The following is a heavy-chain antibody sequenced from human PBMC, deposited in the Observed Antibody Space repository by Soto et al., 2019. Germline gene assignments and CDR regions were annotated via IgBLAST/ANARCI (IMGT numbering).Heavy chain of an antibody. CDR3: VRGQFSAFGS. CDR1: GDSVSRNGVA. Sequence: QVQLHQSGPGLVKPSQTLSPTCAIAGDSVSRNGVAWNWIRQSPSRGPVWLGRTSYRSKWSSDYAVSVKSRIAIHPGTSECQVTLHMNSVTPEDTVVFYCVRGQFSAFGSWGQRTLV. CDR2: TSYRSKWSS. D-gene: IGHD3-16*01. V-gene: IGHV6-1*01. J-gene: IGHJ4*02.